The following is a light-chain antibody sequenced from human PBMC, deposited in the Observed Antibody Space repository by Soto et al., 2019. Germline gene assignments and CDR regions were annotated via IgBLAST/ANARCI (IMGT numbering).Light chain of an antibody. CDR3: QQYNNWPPWT. Sequence: EILITQSPATLSVSPGERATLSCRASQSVSSNLAWYQQTPGQAPRLLIYGASTRANGIPARFSGSGSGTELTLTISSLQSEDFASYYCQQYNNWPPWTFGQGTKVDI. V-gene: IGKV3-15*01. J-gene: IGKJ1*01. CDR2: GAS. CDR1: QSVSSN.